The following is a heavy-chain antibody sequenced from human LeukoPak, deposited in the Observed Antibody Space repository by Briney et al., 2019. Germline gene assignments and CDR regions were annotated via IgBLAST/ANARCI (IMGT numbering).Heavy chain of an antibody. CDR3: AKYSWGAVAAPFDY. Sequence: GGSLRLSCVASGFIFSASGLHSVCAAPGEGLYWVAFIRYDGSNKRYGDSVRGRFTVSRDNSKNTLYLQMNSLRAEDTAVYYCAKYSWGAVAAPFDYWGQGTLVTVSS. D-gene: IGHD6-19*01. CDR1: GFIFSASG. CDR2: IRYDGSNK. V-gene: IGHV3-30*02. J-gene: IGHJ4*02.